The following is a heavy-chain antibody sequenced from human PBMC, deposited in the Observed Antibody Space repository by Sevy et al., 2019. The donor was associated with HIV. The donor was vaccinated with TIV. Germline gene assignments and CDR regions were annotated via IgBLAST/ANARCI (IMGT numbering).Heavy chain of an antibody. CDR2: ISYDGSNK. V-gene: IGHV3-30*18. CDR1: GFTFSSYG. CDR3: AKDSRWDTAMAYYYYRMDV. Sequence: GGSLRLSCAASGFTFSSYGMHWVRQAPGKGLEWVAVISYDGSNKYYADSVKGRFTISRDNSKNTLYLQMNSLRAEDTAVYYCAKDSRWDTAMAYYYYRMDVWGQGTTVTVSS. J-gene: IGHJ6*02. D-gene: IGHD5-18*01.